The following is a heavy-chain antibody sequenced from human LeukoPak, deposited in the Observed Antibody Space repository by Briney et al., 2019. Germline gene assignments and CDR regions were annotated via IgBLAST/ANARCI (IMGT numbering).Heavy chain of an antibody. CDR1: GYRFTSYW. CDR3: ARRVTTGTTSHFDY. CDR2: IYPGDSDT. J-gene: IGHJ4*02. D-gene: IGHD1-1*01. V-gene: IGHV5-51*01. Sequence: GASLQISCKGSGYRFTSYWIGWVRRLPGKGLEWMGIIYPGDSDTRYSPSFQGQVTISADKSISTAYLQWSSLKASDTAMYYCARRVTTGTTSHFDYWGQGTLVTVSS.